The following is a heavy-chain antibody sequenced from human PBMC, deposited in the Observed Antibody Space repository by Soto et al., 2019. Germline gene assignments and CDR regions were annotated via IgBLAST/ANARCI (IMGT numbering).Heavy chain of an antibody. J-gene: IGHJ4*02. CDR3: AKGALGQCAGAICYQFDS. V-gene: IGHV3-23*01. CDR1: GFTFSTYA. Sequence: DVQLLESGGGLIHPGGSLRLSCAASGFTFSTYAMNWVRQVSGKGPEWVSSIIGSGINTYYTDSVKGRFTISRDNSKRTLHLQMNSLRVEDTAVYYCAKGALGQCAGAICYQFDSWGQGTLVTVAS. D-gene: IGHD2-8*02. CDR2: IIGSGINT.